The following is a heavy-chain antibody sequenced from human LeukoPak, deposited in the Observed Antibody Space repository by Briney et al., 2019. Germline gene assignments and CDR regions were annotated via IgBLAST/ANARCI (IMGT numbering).Heavy chain of an antibody. D-gene: IGHD3-9*01. CDR3: ARAPPYYDILTGSRWFDP. J-gene: IGHJ5*02. V-gene: IGHV4-30-2*01. Sequence: ALSLTCAVSGGSISSGGYSWSWIRQPPGKGLEWIGYIYHSGSTYYNPSLKSRVTISVDRSKNQFSLKLSCVTAADTAVYYCARAPPYYDILTGSRWFDPWGQGTLVTVSS. CDR1: GGSISSGGYS. CDR2: IYHSGST.